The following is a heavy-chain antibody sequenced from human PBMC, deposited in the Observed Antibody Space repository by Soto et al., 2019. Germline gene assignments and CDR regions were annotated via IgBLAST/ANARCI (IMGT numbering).Heavy chain of an antibody. CDR2: IYYSGST. D-gene: IGHD2-15*01. V-gene: IGHV4-59*01. Sequence: SETLSLTCTVSGVSISSYYWSWIRQPPGKGLEWIGYIYYSGSTNYNPSLKSRVTISVDTSKNQFSLKLSSVTAADTAVYCCARVEANIVVVVAATPFAFDIWGQGTMVTVS. CDR3: ARVEANIVVVVAATPFAFDI. CDR1: GVSISSYY. J-gene: IGHJ3*02.